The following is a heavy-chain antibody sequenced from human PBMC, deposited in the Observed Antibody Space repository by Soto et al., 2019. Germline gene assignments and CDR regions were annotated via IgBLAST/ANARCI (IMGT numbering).Heavy chain of an antibody. V-gene: IGHV3-23*01. CDR2: LSGGDGST. J-gene: IGHJ4*02. Sequence: EVQLLESGGGLIQPGGSLRLSCAASGFTFSHYAMSWVRQAPGKGLEWVSTLSGGDGSTYYADSVQGRFTISRDNSKNSLYLQMSRLRAEDTAVYYCAKKFHYGAGTYLYYFDYWGQGTLVTVSS. D-gene: IGHD3-10*01. CDR1: GFTFSHYA. CDR3: AKKFHYGAGTYLYYFDY.